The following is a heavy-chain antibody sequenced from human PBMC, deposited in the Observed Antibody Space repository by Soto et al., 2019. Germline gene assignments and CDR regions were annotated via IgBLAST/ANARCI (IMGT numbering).Heavy chain of an antibody. J-gene: IGHJ4*02. CDR1: GFTFSSYS. CDR3: ARAPSSSWYFDFDY. V-gene: IGHV3-21*01. Sequence: GGSLRLSCAASGFTFSSYSMNWVRQAPGKGLEWVSSISSSSSYIYYADSVKGRFTISRDNAKNSLYLQMNSLRAEDTAVYYCARAPSSSWYFDFDYWGQGTLVTVSS. D-gene: IGHD6-13*01. CDR2: ISSSSSYI.